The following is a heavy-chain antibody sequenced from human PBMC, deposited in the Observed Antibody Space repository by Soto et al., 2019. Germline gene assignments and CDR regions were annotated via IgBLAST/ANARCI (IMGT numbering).Heavy chain of an antibody. D-gene: IGHD2-2*02. CDR3: ARIPGAIGYMDV. CDR1: GFTFDAYA. V-gene: IGHV3-9*01. J-gene: IGHJ6*03. Sequence: EVQLVESGGGLVQPGTSLRLSCAASGFTFDAYAMHWVRQAPGKGLEWVSGIVWNSGNIAYADSVKGRFTISRDNAKNSLYLQMNSLRTEDTALSYCARIPGAIGYMDVWGKGTTVTVSS. CDR2: IVWNSGNI.